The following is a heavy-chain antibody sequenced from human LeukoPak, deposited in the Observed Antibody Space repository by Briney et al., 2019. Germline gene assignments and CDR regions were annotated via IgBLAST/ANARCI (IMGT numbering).Heavy chain of an antibody. Sequence: RSETLSLTCAVYVGSFSGYYWSWIRQPPGKGREWIGEINHSGSTNYNPSLKSRVTISVDTSKNQFSLKLSSVTAADTAVYYCAREWYYDILIGYYRSDFDYWGQGTLVTVSS. V-gene: IGHV4-34*01. CDR1: VGSFSGYY. CDR3: AREWYYDILIGYYRSDFDY. D-gene: IGHD3-9*01. J-gene: IGHJ4*02. CDR2: INHSGST.